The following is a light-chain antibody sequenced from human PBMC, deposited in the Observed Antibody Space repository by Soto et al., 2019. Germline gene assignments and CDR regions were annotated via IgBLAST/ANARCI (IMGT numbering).Light chain of an antibody. CDR1: SSDVGGYNY. Sequence: QSALTQPASVSGSPGQSITISCTGTSSDVGGYNYVSWYQQHPGKAPKLMIYDVSNRPSGVSNRFSGSKSGNTASLTISGLQAEDEADYYCSSYTSSGPLNVFGTGTKVTVL. V-gene: IGLV2-14*01. CDR3: SSYTSSGPLNV. CDR2: DVS. J-gene: IGLJ1*01.